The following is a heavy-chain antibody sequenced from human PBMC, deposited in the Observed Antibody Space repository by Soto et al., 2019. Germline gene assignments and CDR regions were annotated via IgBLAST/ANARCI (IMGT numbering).Heavy chain of an antibody. CDR3: AKDMRADSSGYQSRGSAFDI. CDR2: ISWNSGSI. V-gene: IGHV3-9*01. D-gene: IGHD6-19*01. J-gene: IGHJ3*02. Sequence: GGSLRLSCAASGFTFDDYAMHWVRQAPGKGLEWVSGISWNSGSIGYADSVKGRFTISRDNAKNSLYLQMNSLRAEDTALYYCAKDMRADSSGYQSRGSAFDIWGQGTMVTVSS. CDR1: GFTFDDYA.